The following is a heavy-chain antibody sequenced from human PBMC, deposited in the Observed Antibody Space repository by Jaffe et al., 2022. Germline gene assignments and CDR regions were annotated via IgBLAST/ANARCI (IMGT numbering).Heavy chain of an antibody. D-gene: IGHD5-12*01. V-gene: IGHV4-59*01. CDR2: IYYSGST. Sequence: QVQLQESGPGLVKPSETLSLTCTVSGGSISSYYWSWIRQPPGKGLEWIGYIYYSGSTNYNPSLKSRVTISVDTSKNQFSLKLSSVTAADTAVYYCARVGSGYDFSFDYWGQGTLVTVSS. J-gene: IGHJ4*02. CDR1: GGSISSYY. CDR3: ARVGSGYDFSFDY.